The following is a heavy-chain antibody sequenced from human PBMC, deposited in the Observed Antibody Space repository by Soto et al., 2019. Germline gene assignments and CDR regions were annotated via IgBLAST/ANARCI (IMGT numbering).Heavy chain of an antibody. J-gene: IGHJ5*02. Sequence: SETLSLTCTVSGGSISSSSYYWGWIRQPPGKGLEWIGSIYYSGSTYYNPSLKGRVTISVDTSKNQFSLKLSSVTAADTAVYYCARLSIAVAGTPDWFDPWGQGTLVTVSS. CDR1: GGSISSSSYY. CDR3: ARLSIAVAGTPDWFDP. CDR2: IYYSGST. D-gene: IGHD6-19*01. V-gene: IGHV4-39*01.